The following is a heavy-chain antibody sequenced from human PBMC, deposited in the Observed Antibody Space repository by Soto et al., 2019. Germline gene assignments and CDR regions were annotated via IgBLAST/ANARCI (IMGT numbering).Heavy chain of an antibody. CDR2: INPNSGGT. D-gene: IGHD3-16*02. Sequence: QVQLVQSGAEVKKPGASVKVSCKASGYTFTGYYMHWVRQAPGQGLEWMGWINPNSGGTNYAQKFQGRVTMTRDTSISTASMELSRLRSDDTAVYYCARGLHDYVWGSYRLPEYYFAYWGQGTLVTVSS. CDR1: GYTFTGYY. J-gene: IGHJ4*02. V-gene: IGHV1-2*02. CDR3: ARGLHDYVWGSYRLPEYYFAY.